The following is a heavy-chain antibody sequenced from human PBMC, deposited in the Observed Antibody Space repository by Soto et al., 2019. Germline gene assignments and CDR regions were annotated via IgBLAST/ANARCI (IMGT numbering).Heavy chain of an antibody. CDR3: AGGLGEGY. D-gene: IGHD3-16*01. CDR2: INHSGST. J-gene: IGHJ4*02. V-gene: IGHV4-34*01. Sequence: QVQLQQWGAGLLKPSETLSLACAVYGGSFSGYYWSWIRQPPGKGLEWIGEINHSGSTNYNPSLKSRVTISVDTSKNQFSLKLSSVTAADTAVYYCAGGLGEGYWGQGTLVTVSS. CDR1: GGSFSGYY.